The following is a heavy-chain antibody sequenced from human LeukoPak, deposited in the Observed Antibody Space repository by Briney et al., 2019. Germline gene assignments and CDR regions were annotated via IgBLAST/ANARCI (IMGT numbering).Heavy chain of an antibody. CDR2: IIPILGIA. J-gene: IGHJ4*02. CDR3: ARDLFRSGYWSIDY. V-gene: IGHV1-69*04. CDR1: GCTFSSYA. D-gene: IGHD3-3*01. Sequence: SVKVSCKASGCTFSSYAISWVRQAPGQGLEWMGRIIPILGIANYAQKFQGRVTITADKSTSTAYMELSSLRSEDTAVYYCARDLFRSGYWSIDYWGQGTLVTASS.